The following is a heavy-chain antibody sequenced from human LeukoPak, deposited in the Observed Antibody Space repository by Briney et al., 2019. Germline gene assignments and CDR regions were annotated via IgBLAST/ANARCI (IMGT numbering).Heavy chain of an antibody. D-gene: IGHD1-1*01. V-gene: IGHV1-18*01. Sequence: ASVKVXCXASGYTFTTYGISWVRQAPGQGLEWMGWTSAYNDKTKYAQKLEGRVTMTTDTSTSTAYMEMRSLRSDDTAVYYCARGTYFDYWGQGTLVTVSS. CDR2: TSAYNDKT. J-gene: IGHJ4*02. CDR3: ARGTYFDY. CDR1: GYTFTTYG.